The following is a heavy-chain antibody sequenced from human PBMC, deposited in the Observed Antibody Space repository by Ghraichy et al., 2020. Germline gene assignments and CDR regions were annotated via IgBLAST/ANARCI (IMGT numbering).Heavy chain of an antibody. D-gene: IGHD1-26*01. CDR1: GFTFSRFS. Sequence: GGSLRLPCAASGFTFSRFSMYWVRQAPGKGLEYVSALSSNGDSPYYADSVKGRFTISRDNSKDTLYLQMGSLRAEDMAVYYCARVGGTGYLDYWGQGTQVTVSS. V-gene: IGHV3-64*02. J-gene: IGHJ4*02. CDR2: LSSNGDSP. CDR3: ARVGGTGYLDY.